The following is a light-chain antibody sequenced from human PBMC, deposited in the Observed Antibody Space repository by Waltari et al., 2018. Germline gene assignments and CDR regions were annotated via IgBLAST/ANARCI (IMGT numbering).Light chain of an antibody. V-gene: IGLV3-21*02. CDR3: QVRDSSSDYRV. CDR1: DIGRKS. CDR2: DNR. J-gene: IGLJ3*02. Sequence: YVLTQAPSASVAPGQAARIAWEGDDIGRKSVHWYQHKPGHARLLVVYDNRVRPSGIPDRFSGSNSGNAATLTIGGVEAGDGADYYCQVRDSSSDYRVFGGGTKLTVL.